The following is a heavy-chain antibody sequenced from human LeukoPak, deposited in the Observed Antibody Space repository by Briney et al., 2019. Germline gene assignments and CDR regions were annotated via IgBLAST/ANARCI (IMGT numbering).Heavy chain of an antibody. CDR3: AAHRGHTYGPLDY. CDR1: GGSIRSSYYY. CDR2: IYHSGNT. D-gene: IGHD5-18*01. Sequence: SETLSLTCTVSGGSIRSSYYYWGWIRQPPGKGPEWIGEIYHSGNTNYNPSLRSRVTMSVDMSNNQFSLNLNSVTAADTAVYSCAAHRGHTYGPLDYWGLGTLVTVSS. V-gene: IGHV4-39*07. J-gene: IGHJ4*02.